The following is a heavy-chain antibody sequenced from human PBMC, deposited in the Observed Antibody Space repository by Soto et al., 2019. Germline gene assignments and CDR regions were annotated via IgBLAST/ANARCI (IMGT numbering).Heavy chain of an antibody. Sequence: GGSLRLSCAASGFTFSSYAMHWVRQAPDKGLEWVAVISYDGSNKYYADSVKGRFTISRDNSKNTLYLQMNSLRAEDTAVYYCARDGIAAAGTPASYYYYSMDVWGKGTTVTVSS. CDR3: ARDGIAAAGTPASYYYYSMDV. CDR1: GFTFSSYA. J-gene: IGHJ6*03. CDR2: ISYDGSNK. V-gene: IGHV3-30*04. D-gene: IGHD6-13*01.